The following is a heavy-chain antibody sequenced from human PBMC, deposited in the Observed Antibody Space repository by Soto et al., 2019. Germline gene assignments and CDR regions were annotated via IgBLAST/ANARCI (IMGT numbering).Heavy chain of an antibody. D-gene: IGHD4-17*01. Sequence: QVQLVQSGAEVKKPGSSVEVSCKASGGTFSNYGVNWVRQAPGQGLEWMGGVIPIYSAAHYAQKFQGRLSITADASTDTAYMELRSLTSEDTAVYYYVRGGDYEPGWFDPWGQGTLVTVYS. CDR2: VIPIYSAA. V-gene: IGHV1-69*01. CDR1: GGTFSNYG. J-gene: IGHJ5*02. CDR3: VRGGDYEPGWFDP.